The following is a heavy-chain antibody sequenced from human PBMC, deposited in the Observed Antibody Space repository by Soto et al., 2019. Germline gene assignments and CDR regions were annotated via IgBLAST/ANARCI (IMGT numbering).Heavy chain of an antibody. J-gene: IGHJ4*02. CDR1: GFTFSSYS. D-gene: IGHD1-7*01. CDR3: ARLIGGGTAY. V-gene: IGHV3-21*01. CDR2: ITGSSSDI. Sequence: GGSLRLSCAASGFTFSSYSMNWVRQAPGKGLEWVSSITGSSSDIYYAESVRGRFTISRDNAKNSLYLQMNSLRAEDTAVYYCARLIGGGTAYWGQGTLVTVSS.